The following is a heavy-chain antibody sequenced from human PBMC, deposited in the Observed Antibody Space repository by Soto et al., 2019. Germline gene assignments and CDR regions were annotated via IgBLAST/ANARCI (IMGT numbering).Heavy chain of an antibody. Sequence: GGSLRLSCAASGFTFSRYYMNWVRQAPGKGLEWVSSISTTSTYTHYADSLKGRFTISRDNAKKLLYLQMDSLRAEDTAVYYCARDDGLSSTNVKAFDIWGQGTKVTVSS. CDR3: ARDDGLSSTNVKAFDI. J-gene: IGHJ3*02. V-gene: IGHV3-21*01. CDR2: ISTTSTYT. CDR1: GFTFSRYY. D-gene: IGHD2-2*01.